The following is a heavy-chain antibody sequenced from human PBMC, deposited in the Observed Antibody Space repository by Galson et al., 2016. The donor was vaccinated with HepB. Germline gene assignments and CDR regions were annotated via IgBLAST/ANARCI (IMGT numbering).Heavy chain of an antibody. Sequence: SVKVSCKASGGSFTRFALSWVRQAPGQGLEWMGRIIPVLGIVNYAQRFQGRVTISADKTTSTAYMDLIGLTSDDTAVYYCARDAFGEFFERSPDAVTWGQGTLVTVSS. V-gene: IGHV1-69*04. J-gene: IGHJ4*02. D-gene: IGHD3-10*01. CDR2: IIPVLGIV. CDR1: GGSFTRFA. CDR3: ARDAFGEFFERSPDAVT.